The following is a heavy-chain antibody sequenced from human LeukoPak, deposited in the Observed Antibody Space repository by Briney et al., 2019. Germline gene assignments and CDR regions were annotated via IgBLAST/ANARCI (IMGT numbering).Heavy chain of an antibody. CDR1: GFTFSSYE. CDR2: IRYDGSNK. Sequence: GGSLRLSCAASGFTFSSYEMNWVRQAPDKGLEWVAFIRYDGSNKYYADSVKGRFTISRDNSKNTLYLQMNSLRAEDTAVYYCARDWRAVADARGGYAFDIWGQGTMVTVSS. D-gene: IGHD6-19*01. CDR3: ARDWRAVADARGGYAFDI. V-gene: IGHV3-30*02. J-gene: IGHJ3*02.